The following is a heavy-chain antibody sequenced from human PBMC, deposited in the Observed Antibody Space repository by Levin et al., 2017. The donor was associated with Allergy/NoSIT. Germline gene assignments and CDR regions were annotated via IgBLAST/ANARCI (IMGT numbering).Heavy chain of an antibody. CDR3: AKAVGSSGWTWGFDP. CDR1: GFTFSSYA. CDR2: ISGSGRSP. D-gene: IGHD6-19*01. J-gene: IGHJ5*02. V-gene: IGHV3-23*01. Sequence: GGSLRLSCAASGFTFSSYAMSWVRQAPGKGLEWVSAISGSGRSPYYADSVKGRFTISRDNSKNTLYLQMNSLRAEDTAVYYCAKAVGSSGWTWGFDPWGQGTLVTVSS.